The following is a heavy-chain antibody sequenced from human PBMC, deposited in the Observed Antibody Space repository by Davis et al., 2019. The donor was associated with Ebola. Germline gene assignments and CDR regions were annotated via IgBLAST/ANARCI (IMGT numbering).Heavy chain of an antibody. V-gene: IGHV1-69*06. CDR1: GGTFSSYA. CDR2: IIPIFGTA. CDR3: ATDPTISYGMDV. Sequence: AASVKVSCKASGGTFSSYAISWVRQAPGQGLEWMGGIIPIFGTANYAQKFQGRVTITADKSTSTAYMELSSLRSEDTAVYYCATDPTISYGMDVWGQGTTVTVSS. J-gene: IGHJ6*02. D-gene: IGHD3-9*01.